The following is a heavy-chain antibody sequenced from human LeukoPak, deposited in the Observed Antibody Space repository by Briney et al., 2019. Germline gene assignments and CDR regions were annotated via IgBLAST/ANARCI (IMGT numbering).Heavy chain of an antibody. CDR3: ARGRHRGYSYGYDY. J-gene: IGHJ4*02. Sequence: PSETLSLTCTVSGGSISTYYWGWIRQPPGKGLEWIGSIYYSGSTYYNPSLKSRVTISVDTSKNQFSLKLSSVTAADTAVYYCARGRHRGYSYGYDYWGQGTLVTVSS. D-gene: IGHD5-18*01. CDR2: IYYSGST. CDR1: GGSISTYY. V-gene: IGHV4-39*07.